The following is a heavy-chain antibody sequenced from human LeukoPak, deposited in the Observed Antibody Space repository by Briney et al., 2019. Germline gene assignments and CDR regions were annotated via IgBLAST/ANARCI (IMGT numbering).Heavy chain of an antibody. J-gene: IGHJ4*02. V-gene: IGHV4-59*01. CDR2: IYYSGNT. CDR1: GVSISSYY. CDR3: ARDFREGSYYFDY. Sequence: SETLSLTCTVSGVSISSYYWTWIRQPPGKGLEWIGYIYYSGNTNYNPSLKSRVTISVDTSKNQLSLKLSSVTAADTAAYYCARDFREGSYYFDYWGQGTLVTVSS. D-gene: IGHD3-16*02.